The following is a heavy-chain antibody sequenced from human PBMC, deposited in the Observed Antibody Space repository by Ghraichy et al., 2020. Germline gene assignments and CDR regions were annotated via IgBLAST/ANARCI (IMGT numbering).Heavy chain of an antibody. CDR2: INHSGST. V-gene: IGHV4-34*01. J-gene: IGHJ4*02. D-gene: IGHD6-13*01. Sequence: SETLSLTCAVYGGSFSGYYWSWIRQPPGKGLEWIGEINHSGSTNYNPSLKSRVTISVDTSKNQFSLKLSSVTAADTAVYYCRCEQQLGRDYWGQGTLVTVSS. CDR3: RCEQQLGRDY. CDR1: GGSFSGYY.